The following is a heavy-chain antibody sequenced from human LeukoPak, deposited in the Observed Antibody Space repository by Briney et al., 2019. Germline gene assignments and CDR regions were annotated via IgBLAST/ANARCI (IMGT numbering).Heavy chain of an antibody. CDR1: GFTFSSYG. CDR2: IRYDGSNK. V-gene: IGHV3-30*02. J-gene: IGHJ3*02. Sequence: PGGSLRLSCAASGFTFSSYGMHWVRQAPGKGLEWVAFIRYDGSNKYYADSVKGRFTISRDNSKNTLYLQMNSLRAEDTAVYYCAKASPYSGSYSGAFDIWGQGTMVTVSS. CDR3: AKASPYSGSYSGAFDI. D-gene: IGHD1-26*01.